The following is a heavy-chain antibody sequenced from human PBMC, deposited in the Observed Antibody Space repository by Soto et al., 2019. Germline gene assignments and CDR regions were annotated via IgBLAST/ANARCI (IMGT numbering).Heavy chain of an antibody. J-gene: IGHJ4*02. Sequence: ASVKVSCKASGGTFSSYAISWVRQASGQGLEWMGGIIPIFGTANYAQKFQGRVTITADESTSTAYMELSSLRSEDTAVYYCAYPRNPGVGYFDYWGQGTLVTVSS. CDR2: IIPIFGTA. CDR1: GGTFSSYA. CDR3: AYPRNPGVGYFDY. D-gene: IGHD1-1*01. V-gene: IGHV1-69*13.